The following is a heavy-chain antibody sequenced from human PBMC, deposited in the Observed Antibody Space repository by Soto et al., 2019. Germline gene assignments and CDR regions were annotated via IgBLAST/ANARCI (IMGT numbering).Heavy chain of an antibody. CDR2: IYSGGST. Sequence: GGSLRLSCAASGFTVSSNYMSWVRQAPGKGLEWVSVIYSGGSTYYADSVKGRFTISRDNSKNTLYLQMNSLRAEDTAVYYCARVPITKGAATDAFDIWGQGTMVTVSS. V-gene: IGHV3-66*01. CDR1: GFTVSSNY. CDR3: ARVPITKGAATDAFDI. D-gene: IGHD1-20*01. J-gene: IGHJ3*02.